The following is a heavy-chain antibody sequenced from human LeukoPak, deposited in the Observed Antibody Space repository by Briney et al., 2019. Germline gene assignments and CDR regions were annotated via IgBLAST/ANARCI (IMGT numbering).Heavy chain of an antibody. CDR1: GFIFSTCW. J-gene: IGHJ4*02. D-gene: IGHD2-2*01. Sequence: GSLRLSCETSGFIFSTCWMTWVRQAPGKGLEWVANIKTDASEKYYADSVKGRLTISRDNAKMSMYLQMNSLRAEDTAVYSCASPYCSSTSCSTLHDYWGQGTLVTVSS. CDR2: IKTDASEK. CDR3: ASPYCSSTSCSTLHDY. V-gene: IGHV3-7*01.